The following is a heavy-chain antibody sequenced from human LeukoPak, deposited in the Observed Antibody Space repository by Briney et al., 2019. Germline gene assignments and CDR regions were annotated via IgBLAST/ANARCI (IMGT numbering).Heavy chain of an antibody. J-gene: IGHJ6*03. CDR1: GGPISSYY. V-gene: IGHV4-59*01. D-gene: IGHD3-3*01. CDR2: IYYSGST. CDR3: AREDFWSDQRGHYMDV. Sequence: SETLSLTCTVSGGPISSYYWSWIRQPPGKGLEWIGYIYYSGSTNYNPSLKSRVTISVDTSKNQFSLKLSSVTAADTAVYYCAREDFWSDQRGHYMDVWGKGTTVTISS.